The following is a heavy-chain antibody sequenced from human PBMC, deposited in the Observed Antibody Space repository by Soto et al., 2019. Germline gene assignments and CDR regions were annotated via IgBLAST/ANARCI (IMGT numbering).Heavy chain of an antibody. V-gene: IGHV4-34*01. CDR1: GGSFSGYY. CDR3: ARGGRFLEWFLRNWFDP. CDR2: INHSGST. J-gene: IGHJ5*02. D-gene: IGHD3-3*01. Sequence: SETLSLTCAVYGGSFSGYYWRWIRQPPGKGLEWIGEINHSGSTNYNPSLKSRVTISVDTSKNQFSLKLSSVTAADTAVYYCARGGRFLEWFLRNWFDPWGQGTLVP.